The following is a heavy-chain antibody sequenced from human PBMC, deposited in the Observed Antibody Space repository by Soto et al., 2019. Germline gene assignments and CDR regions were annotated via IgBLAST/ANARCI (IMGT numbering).Heavy chain of an antibody. Sequence: SETLSLTCTVSGGSISSYYWSWIRQPPGKGLEWIGYIYYSGSTNYNPSLKSRVTISVDTSKNQFSLKLSSVTAADTAVYYCARLTRNIRLVDYWGQGTLVTVSS. CDR2: IYYSGST. J-gene: IGHJ4*02. CDR3: ARLTRNIRLVDY. V-gene: IGHV4-59*08. D-gene: IGHD1-20*01. CDR1: GGSISSYY.